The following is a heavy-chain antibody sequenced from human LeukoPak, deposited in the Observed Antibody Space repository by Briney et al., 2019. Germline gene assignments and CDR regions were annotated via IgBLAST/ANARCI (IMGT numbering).Heavy chain of an antibody. CDR2: INPNSGGT. CDR1: GYTFTGYY. J-gene: IGHJ4*02. V-gene: IGHV1-2*02. D-gene: IGHD2-21*02. CDR3: ARVDGDDWYYFDY. Sequence: ASVKVSCKASGYTFTGYYIHWVRQAPGQGPEWMGWINPNSGGTNYAQKFQGRVTMTRDTSISTAYMELSRLRSDDTAIYYCARVDGDDWYYFDYWGQGTLVTVSS.